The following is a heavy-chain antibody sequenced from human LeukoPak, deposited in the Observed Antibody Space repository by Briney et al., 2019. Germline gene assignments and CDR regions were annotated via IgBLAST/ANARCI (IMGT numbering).Heavy chain of an antibody. Sequence: PGGSLRLSCATSGFTFSTFWMHWVRQAPGKGLVWVSRIGSDGSNTNYADSVKGRFTISRDNAKNSLYLQMNSLRAEDTAVYYCAELGITMIGGVWGKGTTVTISS. D-gene: IGHD3-10*02. V-gene: IGHV3-74*01. CDR1: GFTFSTFW. CDR3: AELGITMIGGV. J-gene: IGHJ6*04. CDR2: IGSDGSNT.